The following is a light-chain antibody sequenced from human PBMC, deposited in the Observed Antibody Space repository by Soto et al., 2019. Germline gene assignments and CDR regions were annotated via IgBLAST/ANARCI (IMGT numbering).Light chain of an antibody. CDR3: QQYGSSSWT. V-gene: IGKV3-20*01. Sequence: EVVLTQSPGPLSLSPAERATLSCRASQSVGASYLAWYQQKPGQAPRLLINGASSRATGIPDRFSGSGSGTDFTLTISRLEPEDFAVYYCQQYGSSSWTFGQGTKVDI. CDR1: QSVGASY. CDR2: GAS. J-gene: IGKJ1*01.